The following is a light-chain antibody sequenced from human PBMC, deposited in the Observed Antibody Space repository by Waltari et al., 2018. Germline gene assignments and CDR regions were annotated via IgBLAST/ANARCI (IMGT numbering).Light chain of an antibody. CDR3: QQYNSWPLT. CDR1: QNINNN. J-gene: IGKJ4*01. V-gene: IGKV3-15*01. Sequence: EIMMTQSPVTLSVSPGERATLSCRASQNINNNLAWYQQNPGQAPRLLIYGASTRATGIPARFSGIGSGTEFTLTISSLQSEDFAVYYCQQYNSWPLTFGGGTKVEIK. CDR2: GAS.